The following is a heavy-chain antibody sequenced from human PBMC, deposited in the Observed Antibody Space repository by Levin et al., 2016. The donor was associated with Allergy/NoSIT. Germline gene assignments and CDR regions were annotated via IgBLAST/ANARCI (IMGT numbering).Heavy chain of an antibody. V-gene: IGHV4-31*02. CDR2: IYYSGST. Sequence: WIRQPPGKGLEWIGYIYYSGSTYYNPSLKSRVTISVDTSKNQFSLKLSSVTAADTAVYYCARASSSWYDDYYGMDVWGQGTTVTVSS. D-gene: IGHD6-13*01. CDR3: ARASSSWYDDYYGMDV. J-gene: IGHJ6*02.